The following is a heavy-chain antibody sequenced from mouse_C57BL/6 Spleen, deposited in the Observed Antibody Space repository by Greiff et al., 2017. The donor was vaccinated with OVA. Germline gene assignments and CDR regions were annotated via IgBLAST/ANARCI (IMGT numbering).Heavy chain of an antibody. Sequence: EVHLVESGEGLVKPGGSLKLSCAASGFTFSSYAMSWVRQTPEKRLEWVAYISSGGDYIYYADTVKGRFTISRDNARNTLYLQMSSLKSEDTAMYYCTRDRGDYYGSSPFAYWGQGTLVTVSA. J-gene: IGHJ3*01. CDR1: GFTFSSYA. CDR3: TRDRGDYYGSSPFAY. V-gene: IGHV5-9-1*02. D-gene: IGHD1-1*01. CDR2: ISSGGDYI.